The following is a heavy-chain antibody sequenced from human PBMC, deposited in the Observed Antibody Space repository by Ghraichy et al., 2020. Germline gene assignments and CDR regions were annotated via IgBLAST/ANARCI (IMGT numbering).Heavy chain of an antibody. CDR2: IYYSGST. CDR1: GGPISSYY. D-gene: IGHD1-7*01. V-gene: IGHV4-59*01. J-gene: IGHJ5*02. Sequence: SETLSLTCTVSGGPISSYYWSWIRQPPGKGLEWIGYIYYSGSTNYNPSLKSRVTISVDTSKNQFSLKLSSVTAADTAVYYCARVIWGGTTGWFDPWGQGTLVPVSS. CDR3: ARVIWGGTTGWFDP.